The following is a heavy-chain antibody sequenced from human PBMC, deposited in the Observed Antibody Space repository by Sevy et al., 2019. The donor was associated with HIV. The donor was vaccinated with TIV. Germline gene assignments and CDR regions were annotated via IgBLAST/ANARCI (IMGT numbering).Heavy chain of an antibody. CDR2: IIPIFGAA. J-gene: IGHJ3*02. CDR3: ARDEGDRKTDDAFDI. V-gene: IGHV1-69*06. D-gene: IGHD2-21*02. CDR1: GGTFSSYA. Sequence: ASVKVSCKASGGTFSSYAISWVRQAPGQGREWMGGIIPIFGAANYSQKFQGRVTITADKSTSTAYMELSSLRSEDTAVYYCARDEGDRKTDDAFDIWGQGTMVTVSS.